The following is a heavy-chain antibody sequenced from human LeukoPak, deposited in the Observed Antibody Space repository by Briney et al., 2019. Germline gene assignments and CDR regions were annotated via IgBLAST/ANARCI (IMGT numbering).Heavy chain of an antibody. Sequence: GGSLRLSCAASGFTFSRSAMTWVRQGPGTGLEFVASIIYSGGATYYADSVKGRFTISRGNSKNTLYLQMNSLRDEDTALYYCAKDGLYYDGSEHVYYFDSWGQGTLVTVSS. D-gene: IGHD3-22*01. CDR2: IIYSGGAT. J-gene: IGHJ4*02. CDR1: GFTFSRSA. CDR3: AKDGLYYDGSEHVYYFDS. V-gene: IGHV3-23*01.